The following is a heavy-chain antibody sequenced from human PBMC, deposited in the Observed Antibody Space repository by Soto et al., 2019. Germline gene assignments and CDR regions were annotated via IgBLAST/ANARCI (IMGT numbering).Heavy chain of an antibody. CDR1: GFTFSSDG. CDR2: IWYDGSNK. CDR3: ARSSTTVPDPYYYYYYYMDV. J-gene: IGHJ6*03. V-gene: IGHV3-33*01. D-gene: IGHD4-17*01. Sequence: PGGSLRLSCAASGFTFSSDGMHWVRQAPGKGLEWVAVIWYDGSNKYYADSVKGRFTISRDNSKNTLYLQMNSLRAEDTAVYYCARSSTTVPDPYYYYYYYMDVWGKGTTVTVSS.